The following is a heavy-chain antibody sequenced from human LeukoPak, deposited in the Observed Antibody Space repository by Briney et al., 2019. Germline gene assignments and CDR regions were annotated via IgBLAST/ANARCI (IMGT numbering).Heavy chain of an antibody. CDR1: GYSFTSYW. CDR2: IYPGDSDT. V-gene: IGHV5-51*01. D-gene: IGHD1-14*01. Sequence: GESLKISCKGSGYSFTSYWLGWVRQMPGKGLEWMGIIYPGDSDTRYSPSFQGQVTISADKSISTAYLQWSSLRASDTAMYYCARNHFEDAFDIWGQGTMVTVSS. J-gene: IGHJ3*02. CDR3: ARNHFEDAFDI.